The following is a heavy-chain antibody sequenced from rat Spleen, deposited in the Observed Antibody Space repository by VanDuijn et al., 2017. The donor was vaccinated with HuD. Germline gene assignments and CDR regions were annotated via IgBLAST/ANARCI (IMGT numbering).Heavy chain of an antibody. CDR2: ISYDGSST. Sequence: EVQLVESGGGLVRPGRSLKLSCAASGFTFSNSGMHWIRQAPTKGLEWVATISYDGSSTYYRDSVKGRFTISRDNAKSTLYLQMDSLRSEDTATYYCARHEGNSGYYSDYWGQGVMVTVSS. D-gene: IGHD4-3*01. V-gene: IGHV5-29*01. J-gene: IGHJ2*01. CDR3: ARHEGNSGYYSDY. CDR1: GFTFSNSG.